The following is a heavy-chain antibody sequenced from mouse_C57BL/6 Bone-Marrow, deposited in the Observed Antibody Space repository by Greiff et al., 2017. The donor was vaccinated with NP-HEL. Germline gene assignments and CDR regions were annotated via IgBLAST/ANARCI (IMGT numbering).Heavy chain of an antibody. CDR2: IDPENGDT. D-gene: IGHD1-1*02. V-gene: IGHV14-4*01. CDR3: TTEGFYGRPWFAY. Sequence: EVQLQQSGAELVRPGASVKLSCTASGFNIKDDYMHWVKQRPEQGLEWIGWIDPENGDTEYASKFQGKATITADTSSNTAYLQRSSLTSEDTAVYYCTTEGFYGRPWFAYWGQGTLVTVSA. CDR1: GFNIKDDY. J-gene: IGHJ3*01.